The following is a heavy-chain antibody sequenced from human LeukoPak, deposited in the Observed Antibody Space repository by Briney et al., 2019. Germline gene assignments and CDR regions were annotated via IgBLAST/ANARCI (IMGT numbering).Heavy chain of an antibody. CDR2: TYYSGSP. CDR3: TRLLHDSRGYYYFDY. D-gene: IGHD3-22*01. CDR1: GGSLSSNSYY. J-gene: IGHJ4*02. Sequence: SETLSLTCTVSGGSLSSNSYYWGWPRQPPGNGLEWIGRTYYSGSPYHNPSFKSRVTMSVDTSKNHFSLKLNSVTAADTAVYFCTRLLHDSRGYYYFDYWGQGTLATVSS. V-gene: IGHV4-39*02.